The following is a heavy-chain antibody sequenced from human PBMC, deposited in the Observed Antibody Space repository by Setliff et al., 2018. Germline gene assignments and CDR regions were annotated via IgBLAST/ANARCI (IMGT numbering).Heavy chain of an antibody. CDR2: ISSSSSYI. J-gene: IGHJ5*02. CDR3: ARAPSTRGYSGYDS. CDR1: GFTFSSNN. V-gene: IGHV3-21*01. D-gene: IGHD5-12*01. Sequence: GGSLRLSCAASGFTFSSNNMHWVRQAPGKGLEWVSSISSSSSYIYYADSVKGRFTISRDNAKNSLYLQMNSLRAEDTAVYYCARAPSTRGYSGYDSWGQGTLVTVSS.